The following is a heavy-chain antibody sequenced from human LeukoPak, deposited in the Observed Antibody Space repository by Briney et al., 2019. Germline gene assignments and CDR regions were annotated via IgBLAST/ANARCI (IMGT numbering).Heavy chain of an antibody. Sequence: GGSLRLSCAASGFTFDDYAMHWVRQAPGKGLEWVSGISWNSGSIGYADSVKGRFTISRDNAENSLYPQMNSLRAEDTALYYCAKDTMRYGPSLFDYWGQGTLVTVSS. J-gene: IGHJ4*02. V-gene: IGHV3-9*01. CDR2: ISWNSGSI. CDR1: GFTFDDYA. CDR3: AKDTMRYGPSLFDY. D-gene: IGHD5-18*01.